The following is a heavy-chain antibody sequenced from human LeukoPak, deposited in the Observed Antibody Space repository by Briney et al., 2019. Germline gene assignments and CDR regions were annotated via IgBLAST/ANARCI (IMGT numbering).Heavy chain of an antibody. D-gene: IGHD2-2*01. CDR2: INPNSGGT. Sequence: ASVKVSCKASGYTFNGYYMHWVRQAPGQGLEWMGWINPNSGGTNYAQKFQGRVTMTRDTSISTAYMELSRLRSDDTAVYYCARDIVVVPAARVGRWFDPWGQGTLVTVSS. CDR3: ARDIVVVPAARVGRWFDP. V-gene: IGHV1-2*02. J-gene: IGHJ5*02. CDR1: GYTFNGYY.